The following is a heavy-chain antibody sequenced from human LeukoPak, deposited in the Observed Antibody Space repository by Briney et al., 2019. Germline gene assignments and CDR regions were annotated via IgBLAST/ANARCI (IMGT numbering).Heavy chain of an antibody. J-gene: IGHJ4*02. CDR3: ARFSTMVRGVIMYYFDY. D-gene: IGHD3-10*01. Sequence: PSETLSLTCTVTGGSISSYYWSWIRQPPGKGLEWIGYIYYSGSTNYNPSLKSRVTISVDTSKNQFSLKLSSVTAADTAVYYCARFSTMVRGVIMYYFDYWGQGTLVTVSS. V-gene: IGHV4-59*08. CDR2: IYYSGST. CDR1: GGSISSYY.